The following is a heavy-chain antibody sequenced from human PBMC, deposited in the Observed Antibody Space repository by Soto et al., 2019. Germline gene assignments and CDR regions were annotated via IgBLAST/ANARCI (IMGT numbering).Heavy chain of an antibody. CDR2: INHSGST. Sequence: EQLQQWGAGLLKPSETLSLTCAVYGGSFSGYYWSWIRQPPGKGLEWIGEINHSGSTNYNPSLKSRVTISVDTSKNQFSLKLSSVTAADTAVYYCARGTNYYDSSGRYYFDYWGQGTLVTVSS. V-gene: IGHV4-34*01. CDR3: ARGTNYYDSSGRYYFDY. CDR1: GGSFSGYY. J-gene: IGHJ4*02. D-gene: IGHD3-22*01.